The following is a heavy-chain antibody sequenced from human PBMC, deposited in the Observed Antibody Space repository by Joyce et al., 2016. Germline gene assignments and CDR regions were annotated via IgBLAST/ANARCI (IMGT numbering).Heavy chain of an antibody. J-gene: IGHJ4*02. CDR1: GYAFISYY. Sequence: QVQLVQSGAEVKKPGASVSVSCKASGYAFISYYVHWVRQATGQGLDWMGIRNPGGGGTNYARKFLGRVTLNRDTSTNTVYLDLSSLRSEDTAIYYCARALVPAAAFDFWGQGTLVTVSS. CDR3: ARALVPAAAFDF. V-gene: IGHV1-46*01. CDR2: RNPGGGGT. D-gene: IGHD2-2*01.